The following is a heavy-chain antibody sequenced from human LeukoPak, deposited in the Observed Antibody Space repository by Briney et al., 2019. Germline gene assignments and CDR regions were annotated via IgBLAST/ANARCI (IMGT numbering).Heavy chain of an antibody. CDR3: ARDINWGQVDY. D-gene: IGHD7-27*01. V-gene: IGHV3-74*01. Sequence: GGSLRLSCAASGFTFSGHWMYWLRQAPGKGLAWVSRINGDGSATNYAGSMKGRFTISRDNAKNILYLQMNSLREDDTAVYYYARDINWGQVDYWGQGTLVTVSS. CDR2: INGDGSAT. J-gene: IGHJ4*02. CDR1: GFTFSGHW.